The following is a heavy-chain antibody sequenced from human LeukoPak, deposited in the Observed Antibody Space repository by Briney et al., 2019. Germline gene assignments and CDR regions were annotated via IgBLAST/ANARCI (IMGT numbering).Heavy chain of an antibody. J-gene: IGHJ5*02. CDR1: GFTFSSYG. D-gene: IGHD6-13*01. V-gene: IGHV3-30*18. CDR2: ISYDGSNK. Sequence: PGGSLRLSCAASGFTFSSYGMHWVRQAPGKGLEWVAVISYDGSNKYYADSVKGRFTISRDNSKNTLYLQMNSLRAEDTAVYYCAKGPRSSWTYNWFDPWGQGTLVTVSS. CDR3: AKGPRSSWTYNWFDP.